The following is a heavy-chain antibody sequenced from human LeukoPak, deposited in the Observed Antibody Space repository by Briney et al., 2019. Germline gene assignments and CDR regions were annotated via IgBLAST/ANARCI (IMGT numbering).Heavy chain of an antibody. J-gene: IGHJ4*02. CDR3: ARGEYSYGCFDY. V-gene: IGHV3-11*05. CDR1: GFTFSDYY. D-gene: IGHD5-18*01. CDR2: ISSSSSYT. Sequence: KPGGSLRLSCAASGFTFSDYYMSWIRQAPGKGLEWDSYISSSSSYTNYADSVKGRFTISRDNAKNSLYLQMNSLRAEDTAVYYCARGEYSYGCFDYWGQGTLVTVSS.